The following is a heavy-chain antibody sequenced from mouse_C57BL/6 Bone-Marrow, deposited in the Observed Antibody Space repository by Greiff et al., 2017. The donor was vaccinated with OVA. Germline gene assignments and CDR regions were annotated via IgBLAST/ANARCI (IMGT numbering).Heavy chain of an antibody. D-gene: IGHD3-2*02. V-gene: IGHV1-76*01. J-gene: IGHJ3*01. CDR3: AREGDSSGYVGFAY. CDR1: GYTFTDYY. CDR2: IYPGSGNT. Sequence: QVQLQQSGAELVRPGASVKLSCKASGYTFTDYYINWVKQRPGQGLEWIARIYPGSGNTYYNEKFKGKATLTAEKSSSTAYMQLSSLTSEDSAVYFCAREGDSSGYVGFAYWGQGTLVTVSA.